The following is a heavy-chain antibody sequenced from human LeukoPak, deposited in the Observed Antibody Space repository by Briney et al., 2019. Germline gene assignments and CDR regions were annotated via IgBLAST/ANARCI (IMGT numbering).Heavy chain of an antibody. CDR3: AREGSSWLNYYYYMDV. Sequence: SETLSLTCTVSGGSVSRSPYYWGWIRQPPGKGLEWIGNIYYSGSTYYNPSLKSRVTISVDTSKNQFSLKVTSVTAADTAVYYCAREGSSWLNYYYYMDVWGKGTTVTISS. CDR1: GGSVSRSPYY. CDR2: IYYSGST. V-gene: IGHV4-39*07. D-gene: IGHD6-13*01. J-gene: IGHJ6*03.